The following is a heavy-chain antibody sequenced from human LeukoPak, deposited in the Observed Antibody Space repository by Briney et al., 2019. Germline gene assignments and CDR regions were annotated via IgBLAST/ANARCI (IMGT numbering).Heavy chain of an antibody. D-gene: IGHD3-22*01. CDR1: GFTFSSYA. Sequence: GGSLRLSCAASGFTFSSYAMHWVRQAPGKGLEWVAVISYDGSNKYYADSVKGRFTISRDNSKNTLYLQMNSLRAEDTAGYYCARDYYDSSFFFDYWGQGTLVTVSS. V-gene: IGHV3-30-3*01. J-gene: IGHJ4*02. CDR3: ARDYYDSSFFFDY. CDR2: ISYDGSNK.